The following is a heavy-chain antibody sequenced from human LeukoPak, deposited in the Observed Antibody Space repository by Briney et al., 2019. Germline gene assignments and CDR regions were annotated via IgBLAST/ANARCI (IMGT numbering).Heavy chain of an antibody. V-gene: IGHV4-39*01. D-gene: IGHD6-13*01. CDR3: ARHAGGIAASGTRPFDY. CDR2: ISYTGST. CDR1: GDSIRSGTYS. J-gene: IGHJ4*02. Sequence: NPSETLSLTCSVSGDSIRSGTYSWGWIRQPPGKGLEWIGSISYTGSTYYNPSLKSRVTISVDTSKTQFPLKMSSVTAADTAVYYCARHAGGIAASGTRPFDYWGQGTLVTVSS.